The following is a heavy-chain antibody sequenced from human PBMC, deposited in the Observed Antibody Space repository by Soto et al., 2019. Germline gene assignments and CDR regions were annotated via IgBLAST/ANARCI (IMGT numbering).Heavy chain of an antibody. CDR3: ARELVVVAATGGTYYYGMDV. V-gene: IGHV4-59*01. CDR1: GGSISSYY. D-gene: IGHD2-15*01. Sequence: ETLSLTCTVSGGSISSYYWSWIRQPPGKGLEWIGYIYYSGSTNYNPSLKSRVTISVDTSKNQFSLKLSSVTAADTAVYYCARELVVVAATGGTYYYGMDVWGQGTTVTVSS. J-gene: IGHJ6*02. CDR2: IYYSGST.